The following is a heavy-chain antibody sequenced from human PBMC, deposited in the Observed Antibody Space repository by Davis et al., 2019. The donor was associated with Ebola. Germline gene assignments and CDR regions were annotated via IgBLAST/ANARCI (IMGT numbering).Heavy chain of an antibody. D-gene: IGHD2-8*02. CDR2: MNPNSGNT. CDR3: ARFYCTGGVCRYYFDY. CDR1: GYTFTSDG. Sequence: ASVKVSCKASGYTFTSDGVSWVRQAPGQGLEWMGWMNPNSGNTGYAQKFQGRVTMTRNTSISTAYMELSSLRSEDTAVYYCARFYCTGGVCRYYFDYWGQGTLVTVSS. J-gene: IGHJ4*02. V-gene: IGHV1-8*02.